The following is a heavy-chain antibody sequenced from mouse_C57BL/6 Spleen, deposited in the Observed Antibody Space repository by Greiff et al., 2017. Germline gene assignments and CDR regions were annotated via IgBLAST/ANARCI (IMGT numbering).Heavy chain of an antibody. Sequence: QVQLQQSGAELVKPGASVKISCKASGYAFSSYWMNWVKQRPGQGLEWIGQIYPGDGDTNYNGKFKGKATLTVDKSSSTAYMQLSSLTSEDSAVYFCTSSVRNCDAMDYWGQGTSVTVSS. CDR2: IYPGDGDT. J-gene: IGHJ4*01. CDR3: TSSVRNCDAMDY. CDR1: GYAFSSYW. V-gene: IGHV1-80*01. D-gene: IGHD2-1*01.